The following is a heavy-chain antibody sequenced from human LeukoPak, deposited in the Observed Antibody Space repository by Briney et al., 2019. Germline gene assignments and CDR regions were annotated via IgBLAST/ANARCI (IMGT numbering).Heavy chain of an antibody. D-gene: IGHD2-8*02. CDR3: AREKAGGGGFDY. CDR2: INPNSGGT. J-gene: IGHJ4*02. CDR1: GYTFTGYY. Sequence: WASVKVSCKASGYTFTGYYMHWVRQAPGQGLEWMGWINPNSGGTNYAQKFQGRVTMTRDTSISTAYMELSRLRSDDTAVYYCAREKAGGGGFDYWGQGTLVTVSS. V-gene: IGHV1-2*02.